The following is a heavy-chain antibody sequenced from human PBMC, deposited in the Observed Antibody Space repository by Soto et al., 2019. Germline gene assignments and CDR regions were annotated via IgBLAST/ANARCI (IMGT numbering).Heavy chain of an antibody. CDR2: ISGSDGRT. CDR1: GFTLSKSD. CDR3: AKYYYASGSNWFDP. V-gene: IGHV3-23*01. Sequence: PGGSLRLSCTASGFTLSKSDMTWVRQAPGEGLEWVSSISGSDGRTYYADSVQGRFTTFRDNSKNTLYLQMTSLSVVDTAVYYCAKYYYASGSNWFDPWGRGTLVTVSS. D-gene: IGHD3-10*01. J-gene: IGHJ5*02.